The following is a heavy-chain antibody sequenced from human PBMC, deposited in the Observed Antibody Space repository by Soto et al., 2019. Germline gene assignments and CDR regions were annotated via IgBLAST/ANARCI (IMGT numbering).Heavy chain of an antibody. CDR1: GYSFTSNW. D-gene: IGHD2-21*02. V-gene: IGHV5-51*01. Sequence: GESLKISCKASGYSFTSNWIAWVRQMPGKGLEWMGIIYPGDSDTRYSPSFQGQVTISADKSINTAYLQWSSLKASDTAMYYCAGHDSVVTQNFDYWGQGTLVTVSS. CDR3: AGHDSVVTQNFDY. CDR2: IYPGDSDT. J-gene: IGHJ4*02.